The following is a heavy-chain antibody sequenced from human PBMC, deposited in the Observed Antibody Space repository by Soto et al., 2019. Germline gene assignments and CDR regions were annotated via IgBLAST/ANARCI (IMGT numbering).Heavy chain of an antibody. CDR3: AKVKSTRLHLGESGFPLEAFDI. Sequence: GGSLRLSCAASGFTFDDYAMHWVRQAPGKGLEWVSGISWNSGSIGYADSVKGRFTISRDNAKNSLYLQMNSLRAEDTALYYCAKVKSTRLHLGESGFPLEAFDIWGQGTMVTVSS. J-gene: IGHJ3*02. V-gene: IGHV3-9*01. CDR1: GFTFDDYA. CDR2: ISWNSGSI. D-gene: IGHD3-16*01.